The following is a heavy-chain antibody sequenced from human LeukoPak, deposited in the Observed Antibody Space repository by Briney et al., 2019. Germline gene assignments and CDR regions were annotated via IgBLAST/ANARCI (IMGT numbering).Heavy chain of an antibody. V-gene: IGHV3-48*03. D-gene: IGHD6-13*01. CDR2: ISSSGSTI. CDR3: ASLSSSFLVDY. J-gene: IGHJ4*02. CDR1: GFTFSSYE. Sequence: KPGGSLRLSCAASGFTFSSYEMNWVRQAPGKGLEWVSYISSSGSTIYYADSVKGRFTISRDNAKNSLYLQMNSLRAEDTAVYYCASLSSSFLVDYWGQGTLVTVSS.